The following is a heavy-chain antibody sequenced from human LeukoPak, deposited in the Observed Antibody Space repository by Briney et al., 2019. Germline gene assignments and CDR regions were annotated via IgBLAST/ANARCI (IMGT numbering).Heavy chain of an antibody. Sequence: PGGSLRLSCAASGFTFSSYSMHWVRQAPGKGLEWVAVISYDGSNKYYADSVKGRFTISRDNSKNTLYLQMNSLRAEDTAVYYCARDGMATPRPSYWGYYFDYWGQGTLVTVSS. J-gene: IGHJ4*02. D-gene: IGHD5-24*01. CDR1: GFTFSSYS. V-gene: IGHV3-30*03. CDR2: ISYDGSNK. CDR3: ARDGMATPRPSYWGYYFDY.